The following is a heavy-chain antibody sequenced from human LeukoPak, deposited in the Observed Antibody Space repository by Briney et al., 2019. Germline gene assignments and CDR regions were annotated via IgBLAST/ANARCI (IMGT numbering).Heavy chain of an antibody. J-gene: IGHJ4*02. CDR3: ATGPQMTTVVTPSY. CDR1: GYTLTELS. D-gene: IGHD4-23*01. V-gene: IGHV1-24*01. CDR2: FDPEDGET. Sequence: ASVKVSCKVSGYTLTELSMHWVRQAPGKGLEWMGGFDPEDGETIYAQKFQGRVTMTEDTSTGTAYMELSSLRSEDTAVYYCATGPQMTTVVTPSYWGQGTLVTVSS.